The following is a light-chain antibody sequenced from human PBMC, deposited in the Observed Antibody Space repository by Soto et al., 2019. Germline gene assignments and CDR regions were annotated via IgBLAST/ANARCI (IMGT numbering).Light chain of an antibody. CDR3: SAWDDSLRGPV. CDR1: SSNIGSNY. Sequence: QSLLTQPPSASGTPGQRVTISCSGSSSNIGSNYVYWYRQLPGTAPNVLIYRNDERPSGVPDRFSGYKSGSSASLAISGLRSEDEADYYCSAWDDSLRGPVFVRGTKLTVL. V-gene: IGLV1-47*01. J-gene: IGLJ3*02. CDR2: RND.